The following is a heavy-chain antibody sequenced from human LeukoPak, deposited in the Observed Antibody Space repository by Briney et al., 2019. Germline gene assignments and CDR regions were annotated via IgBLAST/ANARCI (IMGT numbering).Heavy chain of an antibody. CDR2: ISAYNGNT. CDR1: GYTFTSYG. D-gene: IGHD3-3*01. CDR3: ARVAITIFGVERHGDY. J-gene: IGHJ4*02. V-gene: IGHV1-18*01. Sequence: GASVKVSCKASGYTFTSYGISWVRQAPGQGLEWIGWISAYNGNTNYAQKLQGRVTMTTDTSTSTAYMELRSLRSDDTAVYYCARVAITIFGVERHGDYWGQGTQVTVSS.